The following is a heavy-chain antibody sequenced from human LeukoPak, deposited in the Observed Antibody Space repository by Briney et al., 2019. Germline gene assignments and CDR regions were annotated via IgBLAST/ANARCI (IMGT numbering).Heavy chain of an antibody. CDR1: GGTFSSYA. CDR2: IIPILGIA. D-gene: IGHD6-13*01. Sequence: ASVKVSCKASGGTFSSYAISWVRQAPGQGLEWMGRIIPILGIANYAQKFQGRVTITADKSTSTAYMELSSLRSEDTAVYYCARSPYLAAAGTEYFQHWGQGTLVTVSS. CDR3: ARSPYLAAAGTEYFQH. V-gene: IGHV1-69*04. J-gene: IGHJ1*01.